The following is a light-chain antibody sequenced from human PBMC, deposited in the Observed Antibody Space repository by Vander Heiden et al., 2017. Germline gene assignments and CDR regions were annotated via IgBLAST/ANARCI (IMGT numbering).Light chain of an antibody. CDR2: AAS. J-gene: IGKJ1*01. CDR1: QSISSY. CDR3: QQSYSPWT. Sequence: DIQMTQSPSSLSASVGDRVTITCRASQSISSYLNWYQQTPGKAPKLLIYAASSLQSGVPSSFSGSGSGTDFTLTISSLQPEDFATYYCQQSYSPWTFGQGTKVEIK. V-gene: IGKV1-39*01.